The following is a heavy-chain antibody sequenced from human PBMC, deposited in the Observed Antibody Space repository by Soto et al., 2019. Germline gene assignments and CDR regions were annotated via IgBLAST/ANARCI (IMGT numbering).Heavy chain of an antibody. Sequence: QVQLVESGGGVVQPGRSLRLSCAASGFTFSTYGMHWVRQAPGKGLEWVAVIWYDGSNKYYADSVKGRFTISRDNSKNMLYMQMNSLSAEDTAVYHCARGGYSAGWTYGMDVWGQGTTVTVS. J-gene: IGHJ6*02. CDR2: IWYDGSNK. CDR1: GFTFSTYG. CDR3: ARGGYSAGWTYGMDV. V-gene: IGHV3-33*01. D-gene: IGHD6-19*01.